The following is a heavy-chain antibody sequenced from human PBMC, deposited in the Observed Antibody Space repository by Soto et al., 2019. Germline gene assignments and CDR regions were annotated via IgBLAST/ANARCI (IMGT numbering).Heavy chain of an antibody. CDR3: AAKSVTWRRAATGFDL. CDR1: GFTFVSSA. V-gene: IGHV1-58*01. Sequence: RASVKVSCKASGFTFVSSAVQWLRQARGQRLEWIGWIAVGSGNTNYAQEFQERVTMTRDMSTSTAYMELSSLRSDDTAVYYCAAKSVTWRRAATGFDLWGQGTMVTVSS. CDR2: IAVGSGNT. D-gene: IGHD6-25*01. J-gene: IGHJ3*01.